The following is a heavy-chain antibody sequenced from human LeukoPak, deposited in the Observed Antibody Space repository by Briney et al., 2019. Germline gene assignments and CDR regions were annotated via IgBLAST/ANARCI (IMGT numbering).Heavy chain of an antibody. CDR3: ASRWGYYDSSGYYYVASLDAFDI. CDR1: GGSFSGYY. Sequence: SEXLSLTCAVYGGSFSGYYWSWLRQPPGKGLEWIGEINHSGSTNFNPSLTSRGTISVDTSKNKFSLKLSSVTAADTAVYYCASRWGYYDSSGYYYVASLDAFDIWGQGTMVTVSS. V-gene: IGHV4-34*01. CDR2: INHSGST. D-gene: IGHD3-22*01. J-gene: IGHJ3*02.